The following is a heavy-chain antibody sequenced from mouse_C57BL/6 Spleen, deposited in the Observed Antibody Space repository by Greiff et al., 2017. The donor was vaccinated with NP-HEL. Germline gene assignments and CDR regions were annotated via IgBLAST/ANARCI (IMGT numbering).Heavy chain of an antibody. J-gene: IGHJ2*01. D-gene: IGHD1-1*01. V-gene: IGHV1-82*01. CDR3: ARGDTVVPDY. Sequence: VQLQQSGPELVKPGASVKISCKASGYAFSSSWMNWVKQRPGKGLEWIGRIYPGDGDTNYNGKFKGKATLTADKSSSTAYMQLSSLTSEDSAVYFCARGDTVVPDYWGQGTTLTVSS. CDR1: GYAFSSSW. CDR2: IYPGDGDT.